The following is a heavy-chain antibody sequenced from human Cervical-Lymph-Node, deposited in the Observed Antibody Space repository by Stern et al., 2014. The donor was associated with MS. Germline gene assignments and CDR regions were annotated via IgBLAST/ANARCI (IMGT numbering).Heavy chain of an antibody. CDR1: GASISIGGFS. Sequence: HLQLQESGSGLVKPSQTLSLTCAVSGASISIGGFSWSWIRQPPGKGLEWIGFIYHSGNTYYNPSLKSRVTISIDRSKNHFSLRLNSVTAADTAVYYCARSSDYGDYGANYYGMDVWGQGTTVTVSS. CDR3: ARSSDYGDYGANYYGMDV. J-gene: IGHJ6*02. D-gene: IGHD4-17*01. V-gene: IGHV4-30-2*01. CDR2: IYHSGNT.